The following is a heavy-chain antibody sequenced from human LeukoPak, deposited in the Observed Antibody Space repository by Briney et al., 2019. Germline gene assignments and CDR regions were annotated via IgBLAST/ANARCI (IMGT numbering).Heavy chain of an antibody. CDR2: ITPNSGGT. Sequence: GASVKVSCKASGSTFTRSYMHWVRQAPGQGLEWMGWITPNSGGTNYAQKFQGRVTMTRDTSISTAYMELSRLRSDDTAVYYCARGVTMIVVDPDAFDIWGQGTMVTVSS. CDR3: ARGVTMIVVDPDAFDI. J-gene: IGHJ3*02. D-gene: IGHD3-22*01. V-gene: IGHV1-2*02. CDR1: GSTFTRSY.